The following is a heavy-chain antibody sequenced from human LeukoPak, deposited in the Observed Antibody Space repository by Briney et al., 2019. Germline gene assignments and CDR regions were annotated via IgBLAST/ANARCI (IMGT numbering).Heavy chain of an antibody. CDR2: IHYSGDI. V-gene: IGHV4-59*01. J-gene: IGHJ4*02. CDR3: ARVGCSGGSCHPDY. D-gene: IGHD2-15*01. CDR1: GASISTSY. Sequence: PSETLSLTCTVSGASISTSYWYWIRQPPGKGLEWIGYIHYSGDINYNPSLKSRVTISAYTPKNQLSLKLSSVTAADTAVYYCARVGCSGGSCHPDYWGQGTLVTVSS.